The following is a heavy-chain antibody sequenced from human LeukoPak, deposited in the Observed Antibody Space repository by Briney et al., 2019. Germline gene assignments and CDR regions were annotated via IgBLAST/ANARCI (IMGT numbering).Heavy chain of an antibody. V-gene: IGHV1-69*04. D-gene: IGHD5-18*01. CDR3: ARDPQPYSYGSYYFDY. CDR1: GGTFSSYA. Sequence: SVKVSCKASGGTFSSYAISWVRQAPGQGLEWMGRIIPIFGIANYAQKFQGRVTITADKFTSTAYMELSSLRSEDTAVYYCARDPQPYSYGSYYFDYWGQGTLVTVSS. J-gene: IGHJ4*02. CDR2: IIPIFGIA.